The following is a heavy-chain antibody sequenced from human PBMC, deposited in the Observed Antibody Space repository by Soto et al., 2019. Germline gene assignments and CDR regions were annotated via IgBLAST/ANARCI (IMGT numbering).Heavy chain of an antibody. D-gene: IGHD3-22*01. CDR2: IIPIFGTA. Sequence: SVKVSCKASGGTFSSYAISWVRQAPGQGLEWMGGIIPIFGTANYAQKFQGRVTITADESTSTAYMELSSLRSEDTAVYYCARGKPLDYYDSSGYSHPNYYYYYGMDVWGQGTTVTVSS. CDR3: ARGKPLDYYDSSGYSHPNYYYYYGMDV. V-gene: IGHV1-69*13. CDR1: GGTFSSYA. J-gene: IGHJ6*02.